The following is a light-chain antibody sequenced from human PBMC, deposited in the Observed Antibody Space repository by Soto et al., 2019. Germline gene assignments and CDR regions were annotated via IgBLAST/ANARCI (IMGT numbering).Light chain of an antibody. CDR2: DAS. Sequence: DIQMTHSPSTVSASVVYRVTITCRASQSISSWLAWYQQKPGKAPKLLIYDASSLESGVPSRFSGSGSGTEFTLTITSLQPDDFATYYCQQYNSYPWTFGQGTKV. J-gene: IGKJ1*01. CDR1: QSISSW. V-gene: IGKV1-5*01. CDR3: QQYNSYPWT.